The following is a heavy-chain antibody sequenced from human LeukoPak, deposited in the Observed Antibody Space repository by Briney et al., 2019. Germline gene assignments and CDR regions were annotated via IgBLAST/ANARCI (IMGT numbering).Heavy chain of an antibody. J-gene: IGHJ6*02. D-gene: IGHD1-1*01. Sequence: ASVKVSCKASGYTFTSYGISWVRQAPGQGLEWMGWISAYNGNTNYAQKLQGRVTMTTDTSTSTAYMGLRSLRSDDTAVYYCARRLKTNYYYYGMDVWGQGTTVTVSS. V-gene: IGHV1-18*01. CDR2: ISAYNGNT. CDR3: ARRLKTNYYYYGMDV. CDR1: GYTFTSYG.